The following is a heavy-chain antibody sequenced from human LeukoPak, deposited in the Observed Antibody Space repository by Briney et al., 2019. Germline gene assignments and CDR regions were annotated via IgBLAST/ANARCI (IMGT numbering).Heavy chain of an antibody. V-gene: IGHV1-46*01. Sequence: HGLEWIGAIFPRGGKTHYSQKFQGTLTLTRDTSTNTVYMELTGLRSDDTALYFCTRAFAPWGQGTLVTVSS. CDR2: IFPRGGKT. CDR3: TRAFAP. J-gene: IGHJ5*02.